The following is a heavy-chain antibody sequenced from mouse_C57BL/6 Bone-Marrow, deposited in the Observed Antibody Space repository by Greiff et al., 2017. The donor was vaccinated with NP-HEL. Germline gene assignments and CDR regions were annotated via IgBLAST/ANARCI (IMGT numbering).Heavy chain of an antibody. CDR2: IDPENGDT. Sequence: EVQLQQSGAELVRPGASVKLSCTASGFNIKDDYMHWVKQRPEQGLEWIGWIDPENGDTEYASKFQGKATITAETSSNTAYLQLSSLTSEDTAVYYGTTFTMDYWGQGTSVTVSS. J-gene: IGHJ4*01. V-gene: IGHV14-4*01. CDR3: TTFTMDY. CDR1: GFNIKDDY.